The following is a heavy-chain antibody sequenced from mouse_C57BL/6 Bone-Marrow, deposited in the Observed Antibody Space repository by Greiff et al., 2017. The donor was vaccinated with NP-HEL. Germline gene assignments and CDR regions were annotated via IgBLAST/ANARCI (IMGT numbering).Heavy chain of an antibody. CDR3: ARLDFLFDY. V-gene: IGHV5-6*01. CDR2: ISSGGSYT. J-gene: IGHJ2*01. CDR1: GFTFSSYG. Sequence: EVQVVESGGDLVKPGGSLKLSCAASGFTFSSYGMSWVRQTPDKRLEWVATISSGGSYTYYPDSVKGRFTISRDNAKNTLYQQMSSLKSEDTAMYYCARLDFLFDYWGQGTTLTVSS.